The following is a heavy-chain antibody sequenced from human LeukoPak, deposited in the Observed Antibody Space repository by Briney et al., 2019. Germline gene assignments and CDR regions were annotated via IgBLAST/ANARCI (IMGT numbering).Heavy chain of an antibody. Sequence: PSETLSLTCSVSGGSIATRNYYWGWIRQPPGKGLEWIASMYYSGSTPYNPSLNNRVTISVDTSKNQFSLKLRSVTAADTAVYYCASQQRNIRPSGSGYIAYAQKIDSWGQGTLVTVSS. V-gene: IGHV4-39*01. CDR2: MYYSGST. CDR1: GGSIATRNYY. J-gene: IGHJ4*02. CDR3: ASQQRNIRPSGSGYIAYAQKIDS. D-gene: IGHD5-12*01.